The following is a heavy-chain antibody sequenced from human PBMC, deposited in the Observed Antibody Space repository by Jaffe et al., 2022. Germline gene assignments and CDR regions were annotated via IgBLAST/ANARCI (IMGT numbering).Heavy chain of an antibody. D-gene: IGHD6-19*01. CDR2: INHSGST. CDR3: ARGAPLEAVAGKNWFDP. Sequence: QVQLQQWGAGLLKPSETLSLTCAVYGGSFSGYYWSWIRQPPGKGLEWIGEINHSGSTNYNPSLKSRVTISVDTSKNQFSLKLSSVTAADTAVYYCARGAPLEAVAGKNWFDPWGQGTLVTVSS. CDR1: GGSFSGYY. V-gene: IGHV4-34*01. J-gene: IGHJ5*02.